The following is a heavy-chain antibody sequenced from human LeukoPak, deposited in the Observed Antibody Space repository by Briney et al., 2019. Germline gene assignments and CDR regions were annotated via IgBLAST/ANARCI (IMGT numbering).Heavy chain of an antibody. CDR2: ISAYNGNT. CDR1: GHTFPRYG. V-gene: IGHV1-18*01. CDR3: ARARYLTGSRDDAFDI. Sequence: GASVKVSCKASGHTFPRYGISWVRQAPGQGLEWMAWISAYNGNTNYAQKVQGRVTMTTDTSTSTAYMELRSLRSDDTAVYYCARARYLTGSRDDAFDIWGQGTVVTVSS. J-gene: IGHJ3*02. D-gene: IGHD1-26*01.